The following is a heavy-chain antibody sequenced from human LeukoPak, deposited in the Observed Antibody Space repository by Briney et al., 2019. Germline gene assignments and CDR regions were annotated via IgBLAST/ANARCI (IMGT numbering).Heavy chain of an antibody. V-gene: IGHV3-66*01. CDR2: IFSDGST. CDR3: AGDLTSTGTLNFDY. J-gene: IGHJ4*02. Sequence: GGSLRLSCVASGIIVSSDYMSWVRQAPGKGLEWVSVIFSDGSTFYANFVKDRFTISRDTSKNTLYLQMNTLRAEDTAVYHCAGDLTSTGTLNFDYWGQGTLVTVSS. D-gene: IGHD4-17*01. CDR1: GIIVSSDY.